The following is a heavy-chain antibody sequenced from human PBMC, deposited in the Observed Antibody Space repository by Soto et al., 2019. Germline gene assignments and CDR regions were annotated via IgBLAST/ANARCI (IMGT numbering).Heavy chain of an antibody. CDR1: GGSFSGYY. V-gene: IGHV4-34*01. CDR3: ARDKITGLFDY. Sequence: QVQLQQWGAGLLKPSETLSLTCAVYGGSFSGYYWTWIRQPPGTGLEWIGEINHSGSTNYNPSLKSRVTISVDTSKKQFSLKLTSVTAADTAVYYCARDKITGLFDYWGQGTLVTGSS. D-gene: IGHD2-8*02. J-gene: IGHJ4*02. CDR2: INHSGST.